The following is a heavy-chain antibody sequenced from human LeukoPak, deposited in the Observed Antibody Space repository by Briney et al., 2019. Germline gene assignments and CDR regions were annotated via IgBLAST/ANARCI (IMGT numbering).Heavy chain of an antibody. CDR1: GFSFSEYA. CDR3: AKVAPYYGSGSYAY. D-gene: IGHD3-10*01. V-gene: IGHV3-30*04. J-gene: IGHJ4*02. CDR2: LSYDGSET. Sequence: GGSLRLSCAASGFSFSEYAMHWVRQAPGKGLEWVAVLSYDGSETYYKDSVKGRFTISRDNSKNTLYLQMNSLRAEDTAVYYCAKVAPYYGSGSYAYWGQGTLVTVSS.